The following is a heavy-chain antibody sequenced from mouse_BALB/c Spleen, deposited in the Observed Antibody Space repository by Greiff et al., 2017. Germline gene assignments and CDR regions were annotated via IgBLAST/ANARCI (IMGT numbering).Heavy chain of an antibody. CDR2: IAPGSGST. Sequence: DLVKPGASVKLSCKASGYTFTSYWINWIKQRPGQGLEWIGRIAPGSGSTYYNEMFKGKATLTVDTSSSTAYIQLSSLSSEDSAVYFCARVGNYGSYAMDYWGQGTSVTVSS. V-gene: IGHV1S41*01. J-gene: IGHJ4*01. D-gene: IGHD2-1*01. CDR1: GYTFTSYW. CDR3: ARVGNYGSYAMDY.